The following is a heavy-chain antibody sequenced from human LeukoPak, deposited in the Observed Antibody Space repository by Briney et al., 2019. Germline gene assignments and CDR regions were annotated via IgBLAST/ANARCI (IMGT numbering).Heavy chain of an antibody. CDR1: GYTFTSYG. D-gene: IGHD3-10*01. CDR2: ISAYNGNT. J-gene: IGHJ4*02. CDR3: ARANPYYYGSGGENDY. Sequence: ASVKVSCKASGYTFTSYGISWVRQAPGQGLEWMGWISAYNGNTNYAQKLQGRVTMTTDTYTSTAYMELRSLRSDDTAVYYCARANPYYYGSGGENDYWGQGTLVTVSS. V-gene: IGHV1-18*01.